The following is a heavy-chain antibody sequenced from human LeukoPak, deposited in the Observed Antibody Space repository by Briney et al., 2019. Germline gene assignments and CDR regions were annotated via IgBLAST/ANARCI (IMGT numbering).Heavy chain of an antibody. CDR1: GGTFSSYA. D-gene: IGHD3-22*01. V-gene: IGHV1-18*01. Sequence: VASVKVSCKASGGTFSSYAISWVRQAPGQGLEWMGWISGYNDNTNYAQKVQGRVTMTTDTSTSTAYMELRSLRSDDTAVYYCARDSYDSSGNYLDYWGQGTLVTVSS. J-gene: IGHJ4*02. CDR2: ISGYNDNT. CDR3: ARDSYDSSGNYLDY.